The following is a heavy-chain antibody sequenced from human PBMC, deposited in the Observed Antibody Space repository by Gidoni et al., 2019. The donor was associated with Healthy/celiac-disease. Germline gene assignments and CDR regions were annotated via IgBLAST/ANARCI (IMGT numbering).Heavy chain of an antibody. Sequence: EVQLVESGGGLVKPGGSLRLSCAASGFTFSSYSMNWVRQAPGKGLEWVSSISSSSSYIYYADSVKGRFTISRDNAKNSLYLQMNSLRAEDTAVYYCALLWFGESNYYYYGMDVWGQGTTVTVSS. V-gene: IGHV3-21*01. D-gene: IGHD3-10*01. J-gene: IGHJ6*02. CDR3: ALLWFGESNYYYYGMDV. CDR2: ISSSSSYI. CDR1: GFTFSSYS.